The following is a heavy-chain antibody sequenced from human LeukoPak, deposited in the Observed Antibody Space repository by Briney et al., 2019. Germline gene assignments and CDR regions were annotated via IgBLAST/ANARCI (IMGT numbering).Heavy chain of an antibody. J-gene: IGHJ4*02. CDR1: GGTFSSYA. V-gene: IGHV1-69*04. CDR3: ARELTSGYYDSSGFDY. D-gene: IGHD3-22*01. CDR2: IIPILGIA. Sequence: SVKVSCKASGGTFSSYAISWVRQAPGQGLEWMGRIIPILGIANYAQKFQGRVTITADKSTSTAYMELSSLRSEDTAVYYCARELTSGYYDSSGFDYWGQGTLVTVSS.